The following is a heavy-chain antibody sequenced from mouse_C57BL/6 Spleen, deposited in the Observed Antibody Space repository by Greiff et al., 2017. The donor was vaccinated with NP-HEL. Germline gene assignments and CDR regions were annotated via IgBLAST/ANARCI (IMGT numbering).Heavy chain of an antibody. CDR3: ARKGAAQAKDAMDY. CDR2: IYPRSGNT. V-gene: IGHV1-81*01. Sequence: VQLQQSGAELARPGASVKLSCKASGYTFTSYGISWVKQRTGQGLEWIGEIYPRSGNTYYNEKFKGKATLTADKSSSTAYMELRSLTSEDSAVYFCARKGAAQAKDAMDYWGQGTSVTVSS. D-gene: IGHD3-2*02. CDR1: GYTFTSYG. J-gene: IGHJ4*01.